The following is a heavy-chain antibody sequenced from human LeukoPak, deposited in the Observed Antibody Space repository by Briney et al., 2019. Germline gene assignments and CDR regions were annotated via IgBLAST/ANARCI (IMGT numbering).Heavy chain of an antibody. CDR3: ARVGSSGPRDAFDI. J-gene: IGHJ3*02. V-gene: IGHV4-30-4*01. Sequence: SQTLFLTCTVSGGSISSGDYYWSWIRQPPGKGLEWIGYIYYSGSTYYNPSLKSRVTISVDTSKNQFSLKLSSVTAADTAVYYCARVGSSGPRDAFDIWGQGTMVTVSS. D-gene: IGHD3-22*01. CDR1: GGSISSGDYY. CDR2: IYYSGST.